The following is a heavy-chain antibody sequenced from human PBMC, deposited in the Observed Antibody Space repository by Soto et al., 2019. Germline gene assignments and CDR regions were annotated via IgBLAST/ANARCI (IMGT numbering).Heavy chain of an antibody. V-gene: IGHV4-34*01. CDR2: INHREST. J-gene: IGHJ6*02. CDR3: ARVPVGGAYYSGLDV. D-gene: IGHD2-21*01. CDR1: GGSFSGYY. Sequence: QVQLQQWGAGLLKPSETLSLTCAVSGGSFSGYYWSWIRQPPGKGLEWIGEINHRESTNYNPSLESRVTMSVDTSKNQFSLKLNSVTAADTALYFCARVPVGGAYYSGLDVWGQGTTVTVSS.